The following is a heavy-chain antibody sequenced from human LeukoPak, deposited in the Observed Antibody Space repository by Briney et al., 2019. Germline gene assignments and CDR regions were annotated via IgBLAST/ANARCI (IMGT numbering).Heavy chain of an antibody. Sequence: GASVKVSCKASGYTFTSYGISWVRQAPGQGLEWMGWISAYNGNTNYAQKLQGRVTMTTDTSTSTAYMELRSLRSEDTAVYYCATKQQLVLSAPFDYWGQGTLVTVSS. CDR3: ATKQQLVLSAPFDY. CDR1: GYTFTSYG. CDR2: ISAYNGNT. J-gene: IGHJ4*02. V-gene: IGHV1-18*01. D-gene: IGHD6-13*01.